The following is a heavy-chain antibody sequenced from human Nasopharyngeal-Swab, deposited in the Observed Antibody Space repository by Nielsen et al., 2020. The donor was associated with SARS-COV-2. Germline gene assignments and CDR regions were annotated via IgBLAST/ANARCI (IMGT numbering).Heavy chain of an antibody. CDR3: ADGSWGGY. J-gene: IGHJ4*02. CDR1: GFTFSSYA. V-gene: IGHV3-30*04. D-gene: IGHD6-13*01. Sequence: GGSLRLSCAASGFTFSSYAMHWARQAPGKGLEWVAVISYDGSNKYYADSVKGRFTISRDNSKNTLYLQMNSLRAEDTAVYYCADGSWGGYWGQGTLVTVSS. CDR2: ISYDGSNK.